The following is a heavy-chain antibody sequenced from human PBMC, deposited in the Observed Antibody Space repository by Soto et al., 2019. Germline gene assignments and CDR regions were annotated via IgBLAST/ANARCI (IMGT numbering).Heavy chain of an antibody. J-gene: IGHJ5*02. CDR1: GFTFSDHY. V-gene: IGHV3-72*01. D-gene: IGHD5-12*01. CDR2: TRNKANSYTT. CDR3: ARGQYSGYDQYWFDP. Sequence: LRLSCAASGFTFSDHYMDWVRQAPGKGLEWVGRTRNKANSYTTEYAASVKGRFTISRDDSKNSLYLQMNSLKTEDTAVYYCARGQYSGYDQYWFDPWGQGTLVTVSS.